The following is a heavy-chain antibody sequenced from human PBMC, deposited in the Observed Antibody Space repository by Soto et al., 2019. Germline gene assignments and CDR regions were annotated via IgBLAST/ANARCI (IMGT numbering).Heavy chain of an antibody. CDR2: MNPNSGNT. J-gene: IGHJ3*02. Sequence: GASVKVSCKASGYTFTIYDINWVRQATGQGLEWMGWMNPNSGNTGYAQKFQGRVTMTRNTSISTAYMELSSLRSEDTAVYYCARGLRKVAVRGPRAFDIWGQGTMVTVSS. CDR1: GYTFTIYD. D-gene: IGHD6-19*01. V-gene: IGHV1-8*01. CDR3: ARGLRKVAVRGPRAFDI.